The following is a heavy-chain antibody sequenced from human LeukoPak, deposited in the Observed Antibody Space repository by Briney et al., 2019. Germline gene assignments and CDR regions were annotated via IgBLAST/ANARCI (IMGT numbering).Heavy chain of an antibody. Sequence: GESPKISCKVSGYSFTTYWIGWVRQMPGKGLECLGIIYPGDSDTRYSPSFRGQVTISADKSISTAYLQWSSLEASDTAIYYCARSPRAAGDFDYWGQGTLVTVSS. D-gene: IGHD6-13*01. V-gene: IGHV5-51*01. CDR2: IYPGDSDT. J-gene: IGHJ4*02. CDR1: GYSFTTYW. CDR3: ARSPRAAGDFDY.